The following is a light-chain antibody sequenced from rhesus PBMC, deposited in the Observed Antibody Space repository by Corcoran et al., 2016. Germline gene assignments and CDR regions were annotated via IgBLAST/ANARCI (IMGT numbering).Light chain of an antibody. CDR1: QGISSR. J-gene: IGKJ2*01. CDR3: RQYSSRPYS. Sequence: DIQMTQSPSSLSASVGDTVSITCRASQGISSRLAWYKQKPGKAPKFLISKASSLQSGVPSRFSGSGSGTDFTLTISSLQSEYFATYYCRQYSSRPYSFGQGTKVGIK. CDR2: KAS. V-gene: IGKV1-22*01.